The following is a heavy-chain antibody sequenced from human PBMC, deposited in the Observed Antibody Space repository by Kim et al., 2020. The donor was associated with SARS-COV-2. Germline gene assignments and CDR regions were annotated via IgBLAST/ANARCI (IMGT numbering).Heavy chain of an antibody. J-gene: IGHJ4*02. Sequence: SETLSLTCAVYGGSFSGYYWSWIRQPPGKGQEWIGEINHSGSTNYNPSLKSRVTITVDTSKNQFSLKLSAVTAADTAVYYCARGHGDFDYWGQGTLVTVSS. D-gene: IGHD4-17*01. CDR1: GGSFSGYY. CDR3: ARGHGDFDY. CDR2: INHSGST. V-gene: IGHV4-34*01.